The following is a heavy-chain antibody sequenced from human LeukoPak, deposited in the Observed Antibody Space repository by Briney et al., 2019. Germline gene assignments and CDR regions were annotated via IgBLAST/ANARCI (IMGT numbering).Heavy chain of an antibody. D-gene: IGHD6-13*01. CDR2: IIPIFGTA. J-gene: IGHJ4*02. V-gene: IGHV1-69*05. CDR3: ARDRIAAAGDFDY. CDR1: GGTFSSYA. Sequence: SVKVSCKASGGTFSSYAISWVRQAPGQGLEWMGRIIPIFGTANYAQKFQGRVTITTDESTCTAYMELSSLRSEDTAVYYCARDRIAAAGDFDYWGQGTLVTVSS.